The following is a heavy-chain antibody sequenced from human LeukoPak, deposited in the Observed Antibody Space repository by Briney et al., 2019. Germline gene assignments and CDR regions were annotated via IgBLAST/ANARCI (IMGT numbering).Heavy chain of an antibody. Sequence: SVKVSCKASGGTFSSYAISWVRQAPGQGLEWMGGIIPIFGTANYAQKFQGRVTITADESTSTAYMELSSLRSEDTAVYYCARGVGLMGATTFDYWGQGTLVTVSS. D-gene: IGHD1-26*01. CDR3: ARGVGLMGATTFDY. CDR2: IIPIFGTA. J-gene: IGHJ4*02. CDR1: GGTFSSYA. V-gene: IGHV1-69*13.